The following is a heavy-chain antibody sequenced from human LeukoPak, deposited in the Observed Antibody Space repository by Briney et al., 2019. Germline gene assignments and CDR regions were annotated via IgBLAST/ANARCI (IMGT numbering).Heavy chain of an antibody. CDR3: ARPFSHSSGWYYDY. Sequence: PGGALRLSCEGSGWTFSSYWMNWVRQAPGKGGEGVANIKQDGSEQYYVDSVKGRCTISRDNAKNLLYLQMNSLRAEDTAVYYCARPFSHSSGWYYDYWGQGTLVTVSS. J-gene: IGHJ4*02. V-gene: IGHV3-7*01. CDR1: GWTFSSYW. D-gene: IGHD6-19*01. CDR2: IKQDGSEQ.